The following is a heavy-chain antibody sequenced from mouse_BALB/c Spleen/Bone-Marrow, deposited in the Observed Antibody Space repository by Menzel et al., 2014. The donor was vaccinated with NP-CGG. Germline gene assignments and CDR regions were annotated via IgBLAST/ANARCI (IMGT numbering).Heavy chain of an antibody. CDR3: ARRGNWDGRAAMDY. V-gene: IGHV5-6*01. CDR1: GFTFSSYG. D-gene: IGHD4-1*01. CDR2: INSGGVNT. Sequence: VQLKESGGDLVKPGGSLKLSCAASGFTFSSYGMSWVRQTPGKRLEWVATINSGGVNTYYIDSVKGRFTISRDNAKNTLYLQMGSLKSEDTAMYHCARRGNWDGRAAMDYWGQGTSVTVSS. J-gene: IGHJ4*01.